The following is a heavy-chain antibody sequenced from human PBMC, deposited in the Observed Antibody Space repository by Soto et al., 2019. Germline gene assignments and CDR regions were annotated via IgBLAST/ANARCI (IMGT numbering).Heavy chain of an antibody. CDR1: GYTFTGYY. V-gene: IGHV1-2*02. Sequence: ASVTVSCKASGYTFTGYYMHWVRQAPGQGLEWMGWINPNSGGTNYAQKFQGRVTMTRDTSISTAYMELSRLRSDDTAVYYCARDGPARYSSSGDYWGQGTLVTVSS. CDR2: INPNSGGT. D-gene: IGHD6-6*01. J-gene: IGHJ4*02. CDR3: ARDGPARYSSSGDY.